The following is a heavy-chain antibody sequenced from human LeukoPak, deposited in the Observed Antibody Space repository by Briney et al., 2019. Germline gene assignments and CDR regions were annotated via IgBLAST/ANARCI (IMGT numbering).Heavy chain of an antibody. CDR2: INHSGST. CDR3: ARLLPSSGWFGY. CDR1: GGSFSRYY. D-gene: IGHD6-19*01. Sequence: SDTLSLTCAVNGGSFSRYYWSWIRQPPGKGLEWIGEINHSGSTNYNPSLKSRVTISVDTSKNQFSLKLSSVTAADTAVYYCARLLPSSGWFGYWGQGTLVTVSS. J-gene: IGHJ4*02. V-gene: IGHV4-34*01.